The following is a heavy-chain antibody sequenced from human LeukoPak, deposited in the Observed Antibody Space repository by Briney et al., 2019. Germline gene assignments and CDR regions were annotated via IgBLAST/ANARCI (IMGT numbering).Heavy chain of an antibody. D-gene: IGHD3-10*01. CDR1: GYTFTSYW. V-gene: IGHV5-51*01. Sequence: GESLKISCKGSGYTFTSYWIGWVRQMPGKGLEWMGIIYPGDSDTRYSPSFQGQVTISADKSISTAYLQWSSLKASDSAMYYCATNTMFRGIHAFDIWGQGTMVTVSS. CDR3: ATNTMFRGIHAFDI. CDR2: IYPGDSDT. J-gene: IGHJ3*02.